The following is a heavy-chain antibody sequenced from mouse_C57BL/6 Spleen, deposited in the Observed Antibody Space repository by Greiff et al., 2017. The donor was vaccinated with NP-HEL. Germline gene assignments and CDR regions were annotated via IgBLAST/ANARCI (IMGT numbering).Heavy chain of an antibody. CDR3: GRGGGTAY. CDR1: GFTITDYY. D-gene: IGHD4-1*01. V-gene: IGHV14-2*01. CDR2: IDPEDGAT. J-gene: IGHJ3*01. Sequence: VQLQQSGAELVKPGASVKLSCTASGFTITDYYLHWVKQRPEQGLEWIGRIDPEDGATKYAAKFQGKATITADTTSNTAYLQLSSHTSEDTAVYYCGRGGGTAYWGQGTLVTVSA.